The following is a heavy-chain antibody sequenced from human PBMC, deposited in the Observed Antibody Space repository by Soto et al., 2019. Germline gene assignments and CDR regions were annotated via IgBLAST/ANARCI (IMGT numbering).Heavy chain of an antibody. Sequence: QMQLQESGPGLVKPSETLSLTCTVSGGSISTYYWTWIRQPPGRGLEFVGYIYYSGTTNYNPSLKSRVTISLDTPKIQFSLRLSSVTAADTAVYYCARLTGSPWYFDYWGQGTLVTVSS. CDR1: GGSISTYY. J-gene: IGHJ4*02. CDR3: ARLTGSPWYFDY. CDR2: IYYSGTT. V-gene: IGHV4-59*08.